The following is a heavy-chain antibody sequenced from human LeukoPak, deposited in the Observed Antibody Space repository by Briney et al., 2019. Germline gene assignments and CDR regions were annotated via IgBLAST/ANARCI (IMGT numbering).Heavy chain of an antibody. CDR3: ARFKASAPPYYFHC. Sequence: SETLSLTCTVSGGSISNFHWGWIRQPPVKGLEWIGYIYYSGSFNYNPSLKSRVTISVDTSKNQFSLKLSSVTAADTAVYYCARFKASAPPYYFHCWGQGTVVTVSP. CDR2: IYYSGSF. V-gene: IGHV4-59*08. J-gene: IGHJ4*02. CDR1: GGSISNFH.